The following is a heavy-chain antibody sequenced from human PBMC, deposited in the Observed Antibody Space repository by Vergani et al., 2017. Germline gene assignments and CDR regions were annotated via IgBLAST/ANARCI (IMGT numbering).Heavy chain of an antibody. CDR1: GFSLTTGGEG. V-gene: IGHV2-5*01. Sequence: QITLRESGPTLVKPTQTLTLTCTFSGFSLTTGGEGVGWIRQPPGRALEWLAFVYWNDDERYSPSLKSRVTITKDTSKNEVILTMATMDPVDTATYYCVHRLGYFDWDGAFDVWGPGTMSPSLQ. J-gene: IGHJ3*01. CDR2: VYWNDDE. CDR3: VHRLGYFDWDGAFDV. D-gene: IGHD3-9*01.